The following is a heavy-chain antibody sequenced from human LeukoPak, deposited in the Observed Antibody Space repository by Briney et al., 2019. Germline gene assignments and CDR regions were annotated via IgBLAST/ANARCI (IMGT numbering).Heavy chain of an antibody. D-gene: IGHD6-13*01. J-gene: IGHJ6*02. CDR3: ARSSSIATYYYYGMDV. Sequence: SETLSLACAVYGGSFSGYYWSWIRQPPGKGLEWIGEINHSGSTNYNPSLKSRVTISVDTSKNQFSLKLSSVTAADTAVYYCARSSSIATYYYYGMDVWGQGTTVTVSS. CDR1: GGSFSGYY. CDR2: INHSGST. V-gene: IGHV4-34*01.